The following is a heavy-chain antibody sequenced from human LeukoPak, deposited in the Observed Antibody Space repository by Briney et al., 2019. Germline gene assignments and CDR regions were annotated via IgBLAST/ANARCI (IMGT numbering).Heavy chain of an antibody. Sequence: PSETLPLTCAVSGYSINSGYFWAWIRQTPGKGLEWIASIYHSGNTYSNPSLKSRVTISVDTSKNQFSLNLNSVTAADTALYYCARHGANYYYFDYWGQGTLVTVSS. CDR1: GYSINSGYF. CDR2: IYHSGNT. D-gene: IGHD4/OR15-4a*01. CDR3: ARHGANYYYFDY. V-gene: IGHV4-38-2*01. J-gene: IGHJ4*02.